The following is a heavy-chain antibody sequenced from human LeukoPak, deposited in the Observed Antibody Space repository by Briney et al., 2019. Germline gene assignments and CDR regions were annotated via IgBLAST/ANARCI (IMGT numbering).Heavy chain of an antibody. CDR1: GYTFTGYY. D-gene: IGHD3-10*01. CDR2: INPNSGGT. J-gene: IGHJ5*02. CDR3: ARGSGSGNFVWFDP. Sequence: GASVKVSCKASGYTFTGYYMHWVRQAPGQGLEWMGWINPNSGGTNYAQKFQGRVTMTRDMSISTAYMELSRLRSDDTAVYYCARGSGSGNFVWFDPWGQGTLVTVSS. V-gene: IGHV1-2*02.